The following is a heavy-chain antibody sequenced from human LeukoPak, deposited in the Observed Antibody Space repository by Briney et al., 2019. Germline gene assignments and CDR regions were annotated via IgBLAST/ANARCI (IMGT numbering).Heavy chain of an antibody. J-gene: IGHJ4*02. CDR3: ARDPHRTETDKMFDY. D-gene: IGHD1-1*01. CDR2: IYSGGST. V-gene: IGHV3-66*01. Sequence: PGGSLRLSCAASGFTVSSNYMSWVRQAPGKGLEWVSIIYSGGSTYYADSVKGRFTISRDNSKNTLYLQMNSLRAEDTAVYYCARDPHRTETDKMFDYWGQGTLVTVSS. CDR1: GFTVSSNY.